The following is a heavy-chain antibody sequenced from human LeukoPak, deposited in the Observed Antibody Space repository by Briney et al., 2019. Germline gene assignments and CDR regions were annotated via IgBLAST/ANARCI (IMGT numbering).Heavy chain of an antibody. V-gene: IGHV4-31*03. CDR3: ARGRPLDAFDI. CDR2: IYYSGST. J-gene: IGHJ3*02. CDR1: GGSISSGGYY. Sequence: SETLSLTCTVSGGSISSGGYYWSWIRQHPGKGLEWIGYIYYSGSTYYNPSLKSRVTISVDTSKNQFSLKLSSVTAADTAVYYCARGRPLDAFDIWGQGTLVTASS.